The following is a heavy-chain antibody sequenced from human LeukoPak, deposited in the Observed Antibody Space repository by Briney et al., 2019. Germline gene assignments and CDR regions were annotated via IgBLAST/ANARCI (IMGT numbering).Heavy chain of an antibody. Sequence: PGGSLRLSCAASGFTFSSYGMHWVRQAPGKGLEWVAVISYDGSNKYYADSVKGRFTISRDNSKNTLYLQMSSLRAEDTAVYYCAKVGEQNSSGYYFRYFDLWGRGTLVTVSS. D-gene: IGHD3-22*01. V-gene: IGHV3-30*18. CDR2: ISYDGSNK. CDR3: AKVGEQNSSGYYFRYFDL. J-gene: IGHJ2*01. CDR1: GFTFSSYG.